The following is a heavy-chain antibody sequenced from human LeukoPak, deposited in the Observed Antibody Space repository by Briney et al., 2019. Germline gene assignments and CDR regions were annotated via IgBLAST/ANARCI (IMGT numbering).Heavy chain of an antibody. CDR2: ISTYNGNT. J-gene: IGHJ4*02. V-gene: IGHV1-18*04. Sequence: ASVKVSCKASGYTFTGYYMHWVRQAPGQGLEWMGWISTYNGNTNYAQKLQDRATMTTDTSTSTAYMELRSLRSDDTAVYYCGRGRMITFGGVIGDLDYCGQGTLVTVSS. CDR1: GYTFTGYY. CDR3: GRGRMITFGGVIGDLDY. D-gene: IGHD3-16*02.